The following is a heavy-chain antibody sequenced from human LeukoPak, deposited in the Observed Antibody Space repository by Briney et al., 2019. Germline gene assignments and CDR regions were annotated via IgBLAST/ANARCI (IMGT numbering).Heavy chain of an antibody. J-gene: IGHJ6*03. CDR1: GYSFTSYW. CDR3: ARTVGATTRYMDV. Sequence: GESLKISCKGSGYSFTSYWIGWVRQMPGKGLEWMGIIYPGDSDTRYSPCFQGQVTISADKSISTAYLQWSSLKASDTAMYYCARTVGATTRYMDVWGKGTTVTISS. V-gene: IGHV5-51*01. D-gene: IGHD1-26*01. CDR2: IYPGDSDT.